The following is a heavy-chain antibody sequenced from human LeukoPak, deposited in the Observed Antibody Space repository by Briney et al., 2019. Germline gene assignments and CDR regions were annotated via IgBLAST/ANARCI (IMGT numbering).Heavy chain of an antibody. J-gene: IGHJ3*02. Sequence: ASVKVSCKASGGTFNNYAINWVRQAPGQGLEWMGGIIPIFGSSNYAQKFQGRVTITADESTTTAYMELSSLRSEDTAVYYCARDGLYDSNGYANNAFDIWGQGTMVTVSS. CDR1: GGTFNNYA. CDR2: IIPIFGSS. CDR3: ARDGLYDSNGYANNAFDI. V-gene: IGHV1-69*13. D-gene: IGHD3-22*01.